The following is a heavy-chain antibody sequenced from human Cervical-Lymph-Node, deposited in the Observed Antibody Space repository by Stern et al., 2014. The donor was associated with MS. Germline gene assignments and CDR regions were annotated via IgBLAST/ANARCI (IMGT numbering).Heavy chain of an antibody. CDR3: ARVTGRGTRQNWFDS. CDR1: GGYMSSKY. D-gene: IGHD1-26*01. Sequence: QVQLQESGPGLVKPSETVSLTCTVSGGYMSSKYWNWIRQPPGKGLEWIGEIYSDWSTNSNASLNRRVIISTDNSTNQCFMSLPSVTAADTAVYYCARVTGRGTRQNWFDSWGQGTLVTVSS. J-gene: IGHJ5*01. CDR2: IYSDWST. V-gene: IGHV4-59*01.